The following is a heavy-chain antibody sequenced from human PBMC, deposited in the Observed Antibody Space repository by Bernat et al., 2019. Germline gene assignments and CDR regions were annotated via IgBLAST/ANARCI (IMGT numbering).Heavy chain of an antibody. CDR3: ARGGRNGLYYFDY. V-gene: IGHV1-69*02. J-gene: IGHJ4*02. CDR1: GGTFSSYT. Sequence: QVQLVQSGAEVKKPGSSVKVSCKASGGTFSSYTTSWVRQAPGQGFEWMGRIIPILGIANYAQKFQGRVTITADKSTSTAYMELSSLRSEDTAVYYCARGGRNGLYYFDYWGQGTLVTVSS. D-gene: IGHD3-16*01. CDR2: IIPILGIA.